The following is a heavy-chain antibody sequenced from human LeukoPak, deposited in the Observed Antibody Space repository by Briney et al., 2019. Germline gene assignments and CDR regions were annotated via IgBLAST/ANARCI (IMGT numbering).Heavy chain of an antibody. CDR3: ARSGSGGFLYYFDY. V-gene: IGHV3-64*01. J-gene: IGHJ4*02. CDR2: ISVKGGST. D-gene: IGHD2-15*01. CDR1: GFTFSSYA. Sequence: GGSLRLSCAASGFTFSSYAMHWVRQAPGKGLEFVSAISVKGGSTYYANSVKGRFTISRDNSENTLYLQMGSLRAEDMAVYYSARSGSGGFLYYFDYWGQGTLVTVSS.